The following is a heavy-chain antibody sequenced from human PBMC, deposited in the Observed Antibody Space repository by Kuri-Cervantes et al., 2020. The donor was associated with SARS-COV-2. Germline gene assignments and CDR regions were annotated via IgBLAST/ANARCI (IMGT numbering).Heavy chain of an antibody. V-gene: IGHV4-34*01. D-gene: IGHD2-2*01. Sequence: SETLSLTCAVYGGSFSGYYWSWIRQPPGKGLEWIGSIYHSGSTYYNPSLKSRVTIPVDTSKNQFSLKLSSVTAADTAVYYCARDPGDCSSTSCHPNWFDPWGQGTLVTVSS. J-gene: IGHJ5*02. CDR3: ARDPGDCSSTSCHPNWFDP. CDR1: GGSFSGYY. CDR2: IYHSGST.